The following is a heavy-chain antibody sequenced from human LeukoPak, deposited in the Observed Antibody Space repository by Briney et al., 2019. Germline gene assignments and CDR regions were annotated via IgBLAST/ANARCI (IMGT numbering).Heavy chain of an antibody. CDR3: AREMGALGI. V-gene: IGHV3-21*01. CDR1: GFTFNTYI. J-gene: IGHJ3*02. CDR2: ITSGSSYM. Sequence: GGSLRLSCAASGFTFNTYIMNWVRQAPGKGLEWVSCITSGSSYMYYADSVKGRFTISRDSAENSLYLQMNSLRAEDTAVYYCAREMGALGIWSQGTMVTVSS. D-gene: IGHD1-26*01.